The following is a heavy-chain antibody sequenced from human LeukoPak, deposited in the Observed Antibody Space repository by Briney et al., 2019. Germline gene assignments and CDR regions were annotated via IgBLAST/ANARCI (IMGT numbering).Heavy chain of an antibody. CDR1: GFTFSSYS. V-gene: IGHV3-21*01. Sequence: PGGSLRPSCAASGFTFSSYSMNWVRQAPGKGLEWVSSISSSSSYIYYADSVKGRFTISRDNAKNSLYLQMNSLRAEDTAVYYCARDRGGSYSAIDYWGQGTLVTVSS. D-gene: IGHD1-26*01. CDR3: ARDRGGSYSAIDY. CDR2: ISSSSSYI. J-gene: IGHJ4*02.